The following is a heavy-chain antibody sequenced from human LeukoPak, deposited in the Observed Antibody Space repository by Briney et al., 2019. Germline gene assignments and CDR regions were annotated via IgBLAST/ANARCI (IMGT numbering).Heavy chain of an antibody. Sequence: PGGSLRLSCVASGFTVRSYDMHWVRQATGKGLEWVSTIGTAGDTYYPGSVKGRFTISRENAKNSLYLQMNSLRAGDTAVYYCAKKLSGSYEECMQQWGQGTLVTVSS. CDR1: GFTVRSYD. D-gene: IGHD1-26*01. V-gene: IGHV3-13*04. CDR3: AKKLSGSYEECMQQ. CDR2: IGTAGDT. J-gene: IGHJ1*01.